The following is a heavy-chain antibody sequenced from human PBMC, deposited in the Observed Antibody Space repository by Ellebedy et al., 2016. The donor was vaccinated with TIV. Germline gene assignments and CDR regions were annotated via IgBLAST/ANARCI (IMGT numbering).Heavy chain of an antibody. CDR2: ISYDGIDV. CDR1: GFTFSIYG. V-gene: IGHV3-30*03. J-gene: IGHJ4*02. D-gene: IGHD6-13*01. Sequence: PGGSLRPSCAVSGFTFSIYGMHWVRQTPGKGLEWVAAISYDGIDVYYADSVKGRFTIPRDNSKNTLFLEMNSLRADDTAVYYCASNGRVYATKWGRFDSWGQGTLVTVSS. CDR3: ASNGRVYATKWGRFDS.